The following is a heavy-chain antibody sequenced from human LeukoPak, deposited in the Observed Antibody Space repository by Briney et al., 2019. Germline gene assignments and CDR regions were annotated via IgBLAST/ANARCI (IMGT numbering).Heavy chain of an antibody. D-gene: IGHD6-13*01. J-gene: IGHJ4*02. CDR3: ATASRSWYRYNFDS. V-gene: IGHV3-48*03. CDR1: GLTFSSYE. CDR2: IRSASNMI. Sequence: GGSLRLSCAATGLTFSSYEMNWDRQAPGKGLEWISYIRSASNMIYYAESVKGRFTISRDNAKNSLYLQMNSLRAEDTAVYYCATASRSWYRYNFDSWGQGIVVTVSS.